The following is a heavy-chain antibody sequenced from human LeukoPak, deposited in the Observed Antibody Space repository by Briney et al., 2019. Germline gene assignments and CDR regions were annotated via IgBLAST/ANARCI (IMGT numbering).Heavy chain of an antibody. D-gene: IGHD3-3*01. CDR3: AGTYYDFWSGYRYWFGP. CDR1: GGSISSYY. Sequence: SETLSLTCTVSGGSISSYYWSWIRQPPGKGLEWIGYIYYSGSTNYNPSLKSRVTISVDTSKNQFSLKLSSVTAADTAVYYCAGTYYDFWSGYRYWFGPWGQGTLVTVSS. CDR2: IYYSGST. V-gene: IGHV4-59*01. J-gene: IGHJ5*02.